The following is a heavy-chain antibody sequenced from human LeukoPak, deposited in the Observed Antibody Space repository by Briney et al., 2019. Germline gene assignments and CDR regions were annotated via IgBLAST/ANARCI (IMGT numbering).Heavy chain of an antibody. CDR3: AREQLELRPRAFDI. Sequence: ASVNVSCTASGYTFTSYDINWVRQAPGQGLEWMGIINPSGGSTSYAQKFQGRVTMTRDTSTSTVYMELSSLRSEDTAVYYWAREQLELRPRAFDIWGQGTMVTVSS. J-gene: IGHJ3*02. D-gene: IGHD1-7*01. CDR2: INPSGGST. CDR1: GYTFTSYD. V-gene: IGHV1-46*01.